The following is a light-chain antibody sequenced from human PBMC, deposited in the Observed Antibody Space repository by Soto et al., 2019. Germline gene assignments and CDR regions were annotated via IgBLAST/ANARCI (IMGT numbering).Light chain of an antibody. CDR2: WAT. Sequence: DVVMTQSPDSLAVSLGERATINCKSSQNVLYGSTNKNYLAWYQQRPGQPPKLLIYWATTRESGVPDRFSGSGSGTQFTLTISNLQAEDAAIYYCQQFYTTPHTFGQGTKVDIK. CDR1: QNVLYGSTNKNY. CDR3: QQFYTTPHT. V-gene: IGKV4-1*01. J-gene: IGKJ2*01.